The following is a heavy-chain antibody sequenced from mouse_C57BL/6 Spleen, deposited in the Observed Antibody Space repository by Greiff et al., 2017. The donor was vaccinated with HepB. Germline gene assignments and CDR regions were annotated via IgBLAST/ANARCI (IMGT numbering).Heavy chain of an antibody. CDR1: GFSLTSYG. Sequence: VQVVESGPGLVQPSQSLSITCTVSGFSLTSYGVHWVRQSPGKGLEWLGVIWRGGSTDYNAAFMSRLSITKDNSKSQVFFKMNSLQADDTAIYYCAKWEVYYYAMDYWGQGTSVTVSS. CDR2: IWRGGST. V-gene: IGHV2-5*01. D-gene: IGHD4-1*01. J-gene: IGHJ4*01. CDR3: AKWEVYYYAMDY.